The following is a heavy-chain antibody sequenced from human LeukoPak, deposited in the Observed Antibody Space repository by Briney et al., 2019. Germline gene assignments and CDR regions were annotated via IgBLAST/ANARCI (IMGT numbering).Heavy chain of an antibody. Sequence: PGGSLRLSCAASGFTFSSYSMNWVRQAPGKGLEWVSSFSSSSSYIYYADSVKGRFTISRDNAKNSLYLQMNSLRAEDTAVYYCARGQARTGYSSSWYLYWGQGTLVTVSS. CDR1: GFTFSSYS. CDR3: ARGQARTGYSSSWYLY. J-gene: IGHJ4*02. V-gene: IGHV3-21*01. D-gene: IGHD6-13*01. CDR2: FSSSSSYI.